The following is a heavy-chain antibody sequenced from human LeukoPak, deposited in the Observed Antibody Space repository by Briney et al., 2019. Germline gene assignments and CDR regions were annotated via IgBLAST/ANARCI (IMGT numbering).Heavy chain of an antibody. CDR3: TTAGTVRGVTALGY. CDR1: GFIFRNAW. D-gene: IGHD3-10*01. J-gene: IGHJ4*02. V-gene: IGHV3-15*01. Sequence: PGGSLRLSCAASGFIFRNAWMSWVRQAPGKGLEWVGRIKSKTDGGTTDSAAPVTGRFTISRDDSKNTLYLQMNSLKTEDTAVYYCTTAGTVRGVTALGYWGQGTLVTVSS. CDR2: IKSKTDGGTT.